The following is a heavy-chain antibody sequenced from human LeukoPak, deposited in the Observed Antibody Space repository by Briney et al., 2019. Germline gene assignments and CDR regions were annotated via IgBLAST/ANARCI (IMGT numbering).Heavy chain of an antibody. V-gene: IGHV4-59*01. J-gene: IGHJ4*02. CDR2: IYYSGST. Sequence: SETLSLTCTVSGGSISSYYWSWIRQPPGKGLEWIGYIYYSGSTNYNPSLKSRVTISVDTSKNQFSLKLSSVTAVDTAVYYCARGSRTIFGVVIPFDYRGQGTLVTVSS. CDR3: ARGSRTIFGVVIPFDY. CDR1: GGSISSYY. D-gene: IGHD3-3*01.